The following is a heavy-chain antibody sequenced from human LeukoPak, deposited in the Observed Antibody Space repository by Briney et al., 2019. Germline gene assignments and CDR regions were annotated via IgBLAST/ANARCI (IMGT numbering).Heavy chain of an antibody. J-gene: IGHJ4*02. V-gene: IGHV3-74*01. CDR2: INSDESTA. CDR3: APEGGSSYDY. D-gene: IGHD5-18*01. CDR1: GFTFSSYA. Sequence: PGGSLRLSCAVSGFTFSSYAMTWVRQAPGKGLEWVSRINSDESTADYADAVKGRFTISRDNAKNTLYLEMNSLRAEDTALYYCAPEGGSSYDYWGQGTLVTVSS.